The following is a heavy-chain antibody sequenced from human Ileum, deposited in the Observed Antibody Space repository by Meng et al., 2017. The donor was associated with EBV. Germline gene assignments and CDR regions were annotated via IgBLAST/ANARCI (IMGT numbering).Heavy chain of an antibody. CDR3: ARGGDTTMAGHYDSSGYYLGDY. J-gene: IGHJ4*02. CDR1: GYTFTGYY. Sequence: QVQLVQSGAEVKKPGASVKVSCKASGYTFTGYYMHWVRQAPGQGLEWMGWININSGGTNYAQKFQGWITMTRDTSISTAYMELSRLRSDDTAVYYCARGGDTTMAGHYDSSGYYLGDYWGQGTLVTVAS. D-gene: IGHD3-22*01. V-gene: IGHV1-2*04. CDR2: ININSGGT.